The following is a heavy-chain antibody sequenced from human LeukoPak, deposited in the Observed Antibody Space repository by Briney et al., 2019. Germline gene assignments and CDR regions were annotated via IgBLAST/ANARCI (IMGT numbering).Heavy chain of an antibody. CDR3: AREYVGSSSWFDP. J-gene: IGHJ5*02. CDR2: INHSGST. CDR1: GGSFSGYY. V-gene: IGHV4-34*01. D-gene: IGHD6-13*01. Sequence: SETLSLTCAVYGGSFSGYYWSWIRQPPGKGLEWIGEINHSGSTNYNPSLKSRVTISVDTSKNQFSLKLSSVTAADTAVYYCAREYVGSSSWFDPWGQGALVTVSS.